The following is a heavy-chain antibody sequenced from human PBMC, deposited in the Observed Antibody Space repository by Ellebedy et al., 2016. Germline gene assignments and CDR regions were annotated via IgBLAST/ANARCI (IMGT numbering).Heavy chain of an antibody. CDR3: ARDSRVTFGGLIVYFDF. Sequence: ASVKVSCKASGYTFTTYGISWVRQAPGQGLEWMGWISTYNGNTDYVQKLQGRVTMTTDTSTSTAYMELRSLRSDDTAVYYCARDSRVTFGGLIVYFDFWGQGTLVTVSS. D-gene: IGHD3-16*02. J-gene: IGHJ4*02. CDR2: ISTYNGNT. CDR1: GYTFTTYG. V-gene: IGHV1-18*01.